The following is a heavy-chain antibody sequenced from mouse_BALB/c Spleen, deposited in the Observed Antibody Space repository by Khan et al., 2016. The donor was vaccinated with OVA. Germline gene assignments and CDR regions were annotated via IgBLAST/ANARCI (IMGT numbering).Heavy chain of an antibody. Sequence: EVELVESGGGLVKPGGSLKLSCAASGFTFSSYTMSWIRQTPEKRLEWVATISSGGDNTYYPDSVKGRFTISRDNAKNNLYLQMSSVRSEDTALYYCARSNYGNFAYWGQGTLVTVSA. J-gene: IGHJ3*01. CDR1: GFTFSSYT. V-gene: IGHV5-9*03. D-gene: IGHD2-1*01. CDR3: ARSNYGNFAY. CDR2: ISSGGDNT.